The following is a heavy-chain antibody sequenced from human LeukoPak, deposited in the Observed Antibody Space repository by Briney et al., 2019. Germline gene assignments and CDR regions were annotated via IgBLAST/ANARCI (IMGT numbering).Heavy chain of an antibody. D-gene: IGHD6-13*01. J-gene: IGHJ4*02. CDR2: IYDSGST. Sequence: SETLSLTCTVSGGSISSYFWSWIRQPPGKGLEWIGYIYDSGSTNYNPSLKSRVTISVDTSKNQFSLKLSSVTAADTAVYYCAGEVAAGLPIDYWGQGTLVTVSS. V-gene: IGHV4-59*01. CDR3: AGEVAAGLPIDY. CDR1: GGSISSYF.